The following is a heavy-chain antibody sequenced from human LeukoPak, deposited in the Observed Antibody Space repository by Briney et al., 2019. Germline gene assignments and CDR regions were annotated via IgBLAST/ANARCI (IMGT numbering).Heavy chain of an antibody. CDR1: GFIFSDYN. CDR2: ISSSSNYI. CDR3: AGGYCRSTSCYFDS. D-gene: IGHD2-2*01. J-gene: IGHJ4*02. V-gene: IGHV3-21*01. Sequence: KPGGSLRLSCAASGFIFSDYNMNWVRQAPGKGLEWVSSISSSSNYIYYADSVKGRFTISRDNAKNSLYVQVNSLMAEDTAVYYCAGGYCRSTSCYFDSWGLGTLVTVSS.